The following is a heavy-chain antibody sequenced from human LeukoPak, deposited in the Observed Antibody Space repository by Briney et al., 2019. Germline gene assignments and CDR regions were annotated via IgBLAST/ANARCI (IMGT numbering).Heavy chain of an antibody. CDR1: GFTFSSYS. V-gene: IGHV3-48*01. D-gene: IGHD2-15*01. J-gene: IGHJ3*02. CDR2: ISSSSSTI. Sequence: PGGSLRLSCAASGFTFSSYSMNWVRQAPGKGLEWVSYISSSSSTIYYADSVKGRFTISRDNAKNSLYLQMNSLRAEDTAVYYCARAPRGWELQPGDAFDIWGQGTMVTVSS. CDR3: ARAPRGWELQPGDAFDI.